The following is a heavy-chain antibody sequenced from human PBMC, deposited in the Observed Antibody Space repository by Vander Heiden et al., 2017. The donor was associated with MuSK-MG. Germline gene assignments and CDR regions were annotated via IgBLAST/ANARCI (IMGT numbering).Heavy chain of an antibody. J-gene: IGHJ4*02. CDR1: GGSISSYY. Sequence: QVQLQESGPGLVKPSETLSLTCTVSGGSISSYYWSWIRQPPGKGLEWIGYIYYSGSTNYNPSLKSRVTISVDTSKNQFSLKLSSVTAADTAVYYCASLRFLEWLLVDYWGQGTLVTVSS. D-gene: IGHD3-3*01. V-gene: IGHV4-59*08. CDR3: ASLRFLEWLLVDY. CDR2: IYYSGST.